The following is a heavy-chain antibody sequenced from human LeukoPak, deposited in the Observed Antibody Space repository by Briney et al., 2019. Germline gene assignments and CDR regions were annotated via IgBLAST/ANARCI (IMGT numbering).Heavy chain of an antibody. Sequence: GGSLRLSCAASGFTVSSNYMSWVRQAPGKGLAWVSVIYSGGSTYYADSVKGRFTISRDNSKNTLYLQMNSLRAEDTAVYYCASSYDSSGYYSFDYWGQGTLVTVSS. D-gene: IGHD3-22*01. CDR3: ASSYDSSGYYSFDY. J-gene: IGHJ4*02. CDR2: IYSGGST. CDR1: GFTVSSNY. V-gene: IGHV3-53*01.